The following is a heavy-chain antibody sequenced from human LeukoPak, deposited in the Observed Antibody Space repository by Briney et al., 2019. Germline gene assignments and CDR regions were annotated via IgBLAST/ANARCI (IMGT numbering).Heavy chain of an antibody. CDR2: IRSKAYGGTT. J-gene: IGHJ4*02. V-gene: IGHV3-49*04. CDR3: TRDRPYSSSWYVDY. D-gene: IGHD6-13*01. Sequence: SLRLSCAASGFTFSSYGMHWVRQAPGKGLEWVGFIRSKAYGGTTEYAASVKGRFTISRDDSKSIAYLQMNSLKTEDTAVYYCTRDRPYSSSWYVDYWGQGTLVTVSS. CDR1: GFTFSSYG.